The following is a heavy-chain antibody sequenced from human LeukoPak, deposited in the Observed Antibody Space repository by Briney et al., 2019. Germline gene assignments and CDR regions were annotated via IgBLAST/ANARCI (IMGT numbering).Heavy chain of an antibody. CDR1: DGSFNGYY. Sequence: SETLSLTCAVYDGSFNGYYWNWIRQPPGKGLEWIGDISQSGSTNYNPSLKSRVTISVDTSKNLVSLRLNSVTAADTAVYYCARRSLYSISSGITPWGQGTLVTVSS. V-gene: IGHV4-34*01. J-gene: IGHJ5*02. D-gene: IGHD6-6*01. CDR3: ARRSLYSISSGITP. CDR2: ISQSGST.